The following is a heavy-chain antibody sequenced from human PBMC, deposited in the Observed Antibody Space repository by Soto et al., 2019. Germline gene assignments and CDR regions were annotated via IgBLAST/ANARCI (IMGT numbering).Heavy chain of an antibody. CDR1: GFTFSTYA. CDR2: ISFDGNYK. V-gene: IGHV3-30*18. J-gene: IGHJ6*02. Sequence: GGSLRLSCLASGFTFSTYAIHWVRQAPGKGLEWAAVISFDGNYKYYGDSVKGRFTISRDNSNNMLSLQMDSLRAEDTAVYYCAKAPYSGSHAYYYYGMDVWGQGTTVTVSS. D-gene: IGHD1-26*01. CDR3: AKAPYSGSHAYYYYGMDV.